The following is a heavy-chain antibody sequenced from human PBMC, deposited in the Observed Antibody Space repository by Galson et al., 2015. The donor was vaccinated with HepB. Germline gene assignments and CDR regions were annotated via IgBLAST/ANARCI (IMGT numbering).Heavy chain of an antibody. CDR3: AKVSNWGFAGYFDY. Sequence: SLRLSCAASGFTFSSYGMHWVRQAPGKGLEWVAVISYDGSNKYYADSVKGRFTISRDNSKNTLYLQMNSLRAEDTAVYYCAKVSNWGFAGYFDYWGQGTLVTVSS. V-gene: IGHV3-30*18. D-gene: IGHD7-27*01. CDR2: ISYDGSNK. CDR1: GFTFSSYG. J-gene: IGHJ4*02.